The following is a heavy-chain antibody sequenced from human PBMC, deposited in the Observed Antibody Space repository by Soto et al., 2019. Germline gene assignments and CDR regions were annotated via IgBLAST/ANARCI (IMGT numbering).Heavy chain of an antibody. Sequence: GESLKISCKGSGYRFTSYWIAWVRQMPGKGLEWMGIIYPTDSDTRYSPPFQGQVTISADKSINTAYLQWSSLKASDTAMYYCARHLSPYYGSGSYSPFDYWGQGTLVTVSS. CDR2: IYPTDSDT. CDR1: GYRFTSYW. D-gene: IGHD3-10*01. CDR3: ARHLSPYYGSGSYSPFDY. V-gene: IGHV5-51*01. J-gene: IGHJ4*02.